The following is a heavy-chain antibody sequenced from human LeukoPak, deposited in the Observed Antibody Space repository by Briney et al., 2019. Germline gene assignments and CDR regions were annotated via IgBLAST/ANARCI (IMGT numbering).Heavy chain of an antibody. CDR1: GGSITSYY. J-gene: IGHJ6*02. D-gene: IGHD3-22*01. V-gene: IGHV4-59*01. CDR2: IYYSGST. Sequence: SETLSLTCTVSGGSITSYYWSWIRQPPGKGLEWIGYIYYSGSTNYNPSTKSRVTISVDTSKNQFSLKLSSVTAADTAVYYCARSYDSRGYYYYGMDVWGQGTTVTVSS. CDR3: ARSYDSRGYYYYGMDV.